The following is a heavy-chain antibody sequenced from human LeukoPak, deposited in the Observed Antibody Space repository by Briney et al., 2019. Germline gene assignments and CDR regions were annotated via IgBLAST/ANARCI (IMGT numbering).Heavy chain of an antibody. V-gene: IGHV1-69*13. J-gene: IGHJ6*02. CDR2: IIPIFGTA. Sequence: VASVKVSCKASGGTFSSYAISWVRQAPGQGLEWMGGIIPIFGTANYAQKFQGRVTITADESTSTAYMELSSLRSEDTAVYYCARDFWSGYYPSDGMDVWGQGTTVTVSS. CDR1: GGTFSSYA. CDR3: ARDFWSGYYPSDGMDV. D-gene: IGHD3-3*01.